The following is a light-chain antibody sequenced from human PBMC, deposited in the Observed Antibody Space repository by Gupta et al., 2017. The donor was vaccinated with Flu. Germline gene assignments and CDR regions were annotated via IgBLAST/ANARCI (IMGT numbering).Light chain of an antibody. Sequence: ISCRSSQGLLHSDGNTYLDWFQQKPGQSPRRLIYRVSNRDSGVPDRISGSGSGTDFTLRISGVEAEDVGIYYCMQGVHWPYTFGQGTKLEIK. CDR1: QGLLHSDGNTY. CDR2: RVS. V-gene: IGKV2-30*02. J-gene: IGKJ2*01. CDR3: MQGVHWPYT.